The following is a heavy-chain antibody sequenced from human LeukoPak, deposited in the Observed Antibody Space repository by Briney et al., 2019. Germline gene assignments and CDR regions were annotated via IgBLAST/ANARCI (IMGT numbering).Heavy chain of an antibody. D-gene: IGHD3-22*01. J-gene: IGHJ3*02. V-gene: IGHV4-30-2*01. CDR1: GGSISSGGYY. Sequence: SQTLSLTCTVSGGSISSGGYYWSWIRQPPGKGLEWIGYIYHSGSTYYNPSLKSRVTISVDRSKNQFSLKLSSVTVADTAVYYCARASRPYYYDSSGPMGGAFDIWGQGTMVTVSS. CDR2: IYHSGST. CDR3: ARASRPYYYDSSGPMGGAFDI.